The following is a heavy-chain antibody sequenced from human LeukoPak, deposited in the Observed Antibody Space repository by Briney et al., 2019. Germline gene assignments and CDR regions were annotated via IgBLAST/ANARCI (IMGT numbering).Heavy chain of an antibody. CDR1: GGSISSYF. CDR3: AKSVSVAAAGMYYYYMDV. D-gene: IGHD6-13*01. J-gene: IGHJ6*03. V-gene: IGHV4-4*07. CDR2: IYTGGTT. Sequence: KPSETLSLTCTVSGGSISSYFWSWIRQPAGKGLEWIGRIYTGGTTNYNPSPKSRVTMSVDASKNQFSLKLSSVTAADTAIYYCAKSVSVAAAGMYYYYMDVWGKGTTVTVSS.